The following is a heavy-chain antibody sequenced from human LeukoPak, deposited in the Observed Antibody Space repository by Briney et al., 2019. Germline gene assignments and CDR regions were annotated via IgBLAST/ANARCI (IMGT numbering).Heavy chain of an antibody. Sequence: SETLSLTCTVSGSSISSGYYWGWIRQPPGKGLEWIGSIYHSGSTYYNPSLKSRVTISVDTSKSQFSLKLSSVTAADTAVYYCARGAAKTTYYYYYYMDVWGKGTTVTVSS. J-gene: IGHJ6*03. CDR1: GSSISSGYY. CDR3: ARGAAKTTYYYYYYMDV. V-gene: IGHV4-38-2*02. D-gene: IGHD1-14*01. CDR2: IYHSGST.